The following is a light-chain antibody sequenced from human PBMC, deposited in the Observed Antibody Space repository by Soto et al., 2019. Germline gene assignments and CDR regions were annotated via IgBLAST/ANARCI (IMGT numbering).Light chain of an antibody. Sequence: EFVLTQSPGTLSLSPGERATLSCRASQSLTSSNLAWYQQKLGQAPRLLIYGASSRATGIPDRFSGSGSGIDFTLTISRLEPEDFAVYDGQQYNSSPLTFGGGTKVEIK. CDR2: GAS. V-gene: IGKV3-20*01. CDR1: QSLTSSN. CDR3: QQYNSSPLT. J-gene: IGKJ4*01.